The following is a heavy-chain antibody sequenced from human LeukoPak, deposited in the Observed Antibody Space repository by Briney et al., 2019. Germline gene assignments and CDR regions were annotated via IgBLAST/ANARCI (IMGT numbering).Heavy chain of an antibody. CDR3: AKGQQQLVFCWFDP. CDR1: GFTFSTYG. CDR2: ISGSGAST. V-gene: IGHV3-23*01. J-gene: IGHJ5*02. Sequence: AGTLRLSCSASGFTFSTYGMSWVRQAPGKGLEWVSAISGSGASTYYADSVKGRFTISRDNSKNTLYLQMNSLRAEDTAIYYCAKGQQQLVFCWFDPWGQGTLVTVSS. D-gene: IGHD6-13*01.